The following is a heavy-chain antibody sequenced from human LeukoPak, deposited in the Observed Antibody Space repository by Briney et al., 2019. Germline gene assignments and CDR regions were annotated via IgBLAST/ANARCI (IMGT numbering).Heavy chain of an antibody. J-gene: IGHJ4*02. Sequence: SETLSLTCTVSGASIRSYYWSWTRQTPGKGLEWIGYIYHTGSTRYNPSLKSRVTISIDTSKNHFSLTLTSVTAADTAVYYCSTDSPTGFDHWGQGALVTVSS. CDR2: IYHTGST. D-gene: IGHD2-8*02. V-gene: IGHV4-59*01. CDR1: GASIRSYY. CDR3: STDSPTGFDH.